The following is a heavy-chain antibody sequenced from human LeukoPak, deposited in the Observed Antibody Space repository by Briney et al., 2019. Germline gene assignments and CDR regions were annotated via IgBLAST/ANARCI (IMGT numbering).Heavy chain of an antibody. J-gene: IGHJ4*02. CDR2: IYYSGST. D-gene: IGHD3-3*01. CDR1: GGSISSSSYY. Sequence: PSETLSLTCTVSGGSISSSSYYWGWIRQPPGKGLEWIGSIYYSGSTYYNPSLKSRVTISVDTSKNQFSLKLSSVTAADTAVYYCARHRAAVTEIPNYDFWSGYRPPMHQFDYWGQGTLVTVSS. V-gene: IGHV4-39*01. CDR3: ARHRAAVTEIPNYDFWSGYRPPMHQFDY.